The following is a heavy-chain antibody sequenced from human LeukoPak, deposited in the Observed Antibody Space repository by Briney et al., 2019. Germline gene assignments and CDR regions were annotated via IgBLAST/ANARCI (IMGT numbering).Heavy chain of an antibody. CDR3: ARDDYGSGNYYRFFND. D-gene: IGHD3-10*01. Sequence: ASVKVSCKASGYTFTDSYIHWVRQAPGQGLEWMGWINPNSGGTNYAQKFQGRVTMTRDTSTNTAYLELSRLRSDDTAVYYCARDDYGSGNYYRFFNDWGQGSLVTVSS. V-gene: IGHV1-2*02. J-gene: IGHJ4*02. CDR1: GYTFTDSY. CDR2: INPNSGGT.